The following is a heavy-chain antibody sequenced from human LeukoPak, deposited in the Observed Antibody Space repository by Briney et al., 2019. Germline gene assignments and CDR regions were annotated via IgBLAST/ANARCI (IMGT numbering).Heavy chain of an antibody. D-gene: IGHD3-9*01. Sequence: GASVKVSCKVSGYTLTELSMHWVRQAPGKGLEWMGGFDPEDGETIYAQKFQGRVTMTEDTSTDTAYMELSSLRSEDTAVYYCATFPLRYFTGGYFDYWGQGTLVTVSS. J-gene: IGHJ4*02. CDR2: FDPEDGET. CDR1: GYTLTELS. CDR3: ATFPLRYFTGGYFDY. V-gene: IGHV1-24*01.